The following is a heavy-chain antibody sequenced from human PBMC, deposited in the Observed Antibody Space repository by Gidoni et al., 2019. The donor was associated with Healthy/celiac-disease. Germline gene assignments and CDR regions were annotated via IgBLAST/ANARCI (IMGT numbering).Heavy chain of an antibody. CDR1: GFTFSSYA. CDR3: AKVLRVDSSGQDAFDI. D-gene: IGHD3-22*01. V-gene: IGHV3-23*01. J-gene: IGHJ3*02. Sequence: EVQLLESGGGLVQPGGSLRLSCAASGFTFSSYAMSWVRQAPGKGLEWVSAISGSGGSTYYADSVKGRFTISRDNSKNTLYLQMNSLRAEDTAVYYCAKVLRVDSSGQDAFDIWGQGTMVTVSS. CDR2: ISGSGGST.